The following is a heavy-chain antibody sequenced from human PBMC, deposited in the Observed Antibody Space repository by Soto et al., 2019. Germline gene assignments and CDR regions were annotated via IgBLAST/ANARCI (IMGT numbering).Heavy chain of an antibody. V-gene: IGHV4-31*03. CDR3: ARGGCSSTSCYYYYYMDV. CDR1: GGSISSGGYY. Sequence: SETLSLTCTVSGGSISSGGYYWSWIRQHPGKGLEWIGYIYYSGSTYYNPSLKSRVTISVDTSKNQFSLKLSSVTAADTAVYYCARGGCSSTSCYYYYYMDVWGKGTTVTVSS. J-gene: IGHJ6*03. CDR2: IYYSGST. D-gene: IGHD2-2*01.